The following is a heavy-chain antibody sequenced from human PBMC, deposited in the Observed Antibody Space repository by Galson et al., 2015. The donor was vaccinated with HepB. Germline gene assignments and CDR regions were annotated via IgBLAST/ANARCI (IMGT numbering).Heavy chain of an antibody. CDR1: GFTFSSYG. V-gene: IGHV3-30*18. CDR2: ISYDGSNK. CDR3: AKDMAICSGGSCYSAFDY. Sequence: SLRLSCAASGFTFSSYGMHWVRQAPGKGLEWVAVISYDGSNKYYADSVKGRFTISRDNSKNTLYLQMNSLRAEDTAVYYCAKDMAICSGGSCYSAFDYWGQGTLVTVSS. D-gene: IGHD2-15*01. J-gene: IGHJ4*02.